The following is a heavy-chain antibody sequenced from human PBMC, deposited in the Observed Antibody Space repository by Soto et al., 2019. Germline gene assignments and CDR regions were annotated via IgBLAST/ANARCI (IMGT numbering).Heavy chain of an antibody. Sequence: GGSLRLSCTASGFTFSNYAMSWVRQAPGMGLEWVSVIYSGGSTYYADSVKGRFTISRDNSKNTLYLQMNSLRAEDTAVYYCASSTRPGPWFDPWGQGTLVTVSS. CDR3: ASSTRPGPWFDP. V-gene: IGHV3-53*01. D-gene: IGHD2-15*01. CDR1: GFTFSNYA. CDR2: IYSGGST. J-gene: IGHJ5*02.